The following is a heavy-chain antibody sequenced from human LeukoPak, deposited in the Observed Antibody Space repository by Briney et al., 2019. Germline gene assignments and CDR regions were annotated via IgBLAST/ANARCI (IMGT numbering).Heavy chain of an antibody. CDR2: IYYSGST. CDR3: ARAGYCSSTSCQWVPLV. CDR1: GDSMKNYY. D-gene: IGHD2-2*03. J-gene: IGHJ6*02. V-gene: IGHV4-59*01. Sequence: SETLSLTCTVSGDSMKNYYGIWIRQSPGKGLEWIGYIYYSGSTYYNPSLKSRVTMSVDTSKKQFSLKLSSVTAADTAVYYCARAGYCSSTSCQWVPLVWGQGTTVTVSS.